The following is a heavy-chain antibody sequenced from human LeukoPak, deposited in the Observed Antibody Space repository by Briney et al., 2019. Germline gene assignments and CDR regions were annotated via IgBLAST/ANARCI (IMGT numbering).Heavy chain of an antibody. CDR1: GFTFSNYW. D-gene: IGHD2-2*01. CDR2: IKQSGGEK. J-gene: IGHJ4*02. Sequence: PGWSLRLSCVVSGFTFSNYWMAWVRQTPGKGLEWVANIKQSGGEKYYVDSVEGRFTISRDNSKNSLYLQMNSLRAEDTAMYYCARGYCGTDNCYAGPNFDYWGQGTLVTVSS. V-gene: IGHV3-7*03. CDR3: ARGYCGTDNCYAGPNFDY.